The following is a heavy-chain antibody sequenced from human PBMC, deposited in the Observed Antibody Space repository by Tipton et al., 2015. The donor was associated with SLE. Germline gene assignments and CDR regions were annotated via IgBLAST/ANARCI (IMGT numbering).Heavy chain of an antibody. D-gene: IGHD2-2*01. CDR2: LYYSGST. CDR1: GVSISSGGHY. V-gene: IGHV4-31*03. J-gene: IGHJ4*02. CDR3: KTARTGCSRNSCYLNN. Sequence: TLSLTCTVSGVSISSGGHYWSWLRQLPGKGLEWIGYLYYSGSTEYNPSLKSRVTISIDSSKSQLSLNLRSVTAADTAVYYCKTARTGCSRNSCYLNNWGRGTLVTVSS.